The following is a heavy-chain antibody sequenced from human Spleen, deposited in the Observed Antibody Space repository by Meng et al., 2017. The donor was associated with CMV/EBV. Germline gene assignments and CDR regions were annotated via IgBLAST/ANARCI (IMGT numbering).Heavy chain of an antibody. V-gene: IGHV4-59*12. CDR3: ARDRSDYGGNSGGPPPGMDV. D-gene: IGHD4-23*01. CDR2: IYYSGST. J-gene: IGHJ6*02. CDR1: GGSISPYY. Sequence: SETLSLTCTVSGGSISPYYWSWIRQSPGKGLEWIGHIYYSGSTYYNPSLKSRVTISVDTSKNQFSLKLSSVTAADTAVYYCARDRSDYGGNSGGPPPGMDVWGQGTTVTVSS.